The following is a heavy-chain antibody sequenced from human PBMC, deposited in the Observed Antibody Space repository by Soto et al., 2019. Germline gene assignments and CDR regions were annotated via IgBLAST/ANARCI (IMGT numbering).Heavy chain of an antibody. Sequence: GASVKVSCKASGYTCTSYAMHWVLQAPGQRLEWMGWINAGNGNTKYSQKFQGRVTITRDTSASTAYMELSSLRSEDTAVYYCARVGRRWLQFLGYWGQGTLVTVSS. V-gene: IGHV1-3*01. CDR1: GYTCTSYA. CDR3: ARVGRRWLQFLGY. J-gene: IGHJ4*02. D-gene: IGHD5-12*01. CDR2: INAGNGNT.